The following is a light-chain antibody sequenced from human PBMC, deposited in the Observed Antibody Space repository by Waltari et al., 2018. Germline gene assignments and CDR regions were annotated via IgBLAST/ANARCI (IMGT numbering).Light chain of an antibody. CDR3: QYYNNYELT. V-gene: IGKV1-5*03. Sequence: DIQMTQSPSTLSASVGARVTITCRASQRITNWLAWDQQKPGMAPKLLIYGVSTLESGVPSRFSGSGSGAEFTLTISSLQPDDFATYYCQYYNNYELTFGGGTKVEIK. CDR2: GVS. J-gene: IGKJ4*01. CDR1: QRITNW.